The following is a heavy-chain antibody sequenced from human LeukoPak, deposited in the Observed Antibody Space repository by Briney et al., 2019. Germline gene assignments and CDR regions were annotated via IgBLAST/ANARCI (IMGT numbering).Heavy chain of an antibody. J-gene: IGHJ4*02. D-gene: IGHD6-13*01. CDR1: GFTFSNAW. V-gene: IGHV3-15*01. Sequence: PGGSLRLSCAASGFTFSNAWMSWVRQAPGKGLEWVGRIKSKTDGGTTDYAAPVKGRFTISRDDSKNTLYLQMNSLKTEDTAVYYCTTDVGSSWSKGGLDYWGQGTLVTVSS. CDR2: IKSKTDGGTT. CDR3: TTDVGSSWSKGGLDY.